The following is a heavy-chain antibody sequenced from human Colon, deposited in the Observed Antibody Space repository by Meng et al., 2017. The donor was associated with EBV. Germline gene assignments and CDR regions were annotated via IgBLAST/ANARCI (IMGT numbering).Heavy chain of an antibody. CDR1: GGSVSSGGYY. J-gene: IGHJ4*02. D-gene: IGHD6-19*01. Sequence: QVPLQESGPGRVKPSQTLALTCTVSGGSVSSGGYYWTWIRQHPGKGLEWFGHIYYSGSTFYNPSLKRRVIISIDTSKNQFSLNLRSVTAADTAVYYCARVSSGWDYFDYWGQGTLVTVSS. V-gene: IGHV4-31*03. CDR2: IYYSGST. CDR3: ARVSSGWDYFDY.